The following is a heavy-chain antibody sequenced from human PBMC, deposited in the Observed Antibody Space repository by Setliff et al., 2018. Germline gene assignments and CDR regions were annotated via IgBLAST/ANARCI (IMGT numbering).Heavy chain of an antibody. CDR2: ITTYNDNT. J-gene: IGHJ6*03. Sequence: VASVKVSCKTSGYSFTSYGISWVRQAPGQGLEWMGHITTYNDNTKYAQKFQGRITVTTDLSTSTAYLDLRSLRSDDTAVYYCVRDSRITVLGVDNYHYMDVWGRGTTVTVSS. CDR1: GYSFTSYG. CDR3: VRDSRITVLGVDNYHYMDV. D-gene: IGHD3-3*01. V-gene: IGHV1-18*01.